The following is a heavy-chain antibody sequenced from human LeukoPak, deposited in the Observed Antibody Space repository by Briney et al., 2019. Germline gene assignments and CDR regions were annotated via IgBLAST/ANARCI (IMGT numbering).Heavy chain of an antibody. CDR2: MSDIGPNT. J-gene: IGHJ6*02. Sequence: GGSLRLSCAASGFTVTDYAMTWIRQSPGKGLEWVSSMSDIGPNTYYADSVKGRFTISRDTSKNTLFLQMNSLRAEDTAVYYCARSITSPKYYYYYGMDVWGQGTTVTVSS. D-gene: IGHD1-20*01. CDR1: GFTVTDYA. CDR3: ARSITSPKYYYYYGMDV. V-gene: IGHV3-23*01.